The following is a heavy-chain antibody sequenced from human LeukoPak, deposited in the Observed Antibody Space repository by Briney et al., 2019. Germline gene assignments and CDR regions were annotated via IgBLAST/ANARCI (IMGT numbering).Heavy chain of an antibody. CDR3: ATWTAGRFDY. D-gene: IGHD6-19*01. CDR2: ISGSGGST. Sequence: GGSLRLSCAASGFSFSSSAMGWVRQAPGKGLEWVSAISGSGGSTYYADSVKGRFTISRDNSKNTLYLQMNSLRAEDTAIYYCATWTAGRFDYWGQGTLVTVSS. V-gene: IGHV3-23*01. CDR1: GFSFSSSA. J-gene: IGHJ4*02.